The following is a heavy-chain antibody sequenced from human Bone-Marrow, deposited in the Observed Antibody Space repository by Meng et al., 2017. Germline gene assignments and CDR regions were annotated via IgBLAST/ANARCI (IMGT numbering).Heavy chain of an antibody. CDR1: GGAISSSNW. D-gene: IGHD1-14*01. CDR3: ARDPTGGEDHQRV. V-gene: IGHV4-4*02. J-gene: IGHJ4*02. Sequence: QVLLQESGPGRVKPSGTLSLTCAGAGGAISSSNWWSWVRQPPGKGLEWVGKIYHSGITIYNPSLKSRVTMSVDNSKNQFSLRLNSMTAADTAVYYCARDPTGGEDHQRVWGQGTLVTVSS. CDR2: IYHSGIT.